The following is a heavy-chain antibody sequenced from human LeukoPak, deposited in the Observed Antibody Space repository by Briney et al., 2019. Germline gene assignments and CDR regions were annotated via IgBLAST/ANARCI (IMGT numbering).Heavy chain of an antibody. D-gene: IGHD3-16*02. CDR3: AREFNVWGSYRYTDYDY. CDR1: GFTVSSNY. J-gene: IGHJ4*02. CDR2: IYSGGST. Sequence: GGSLRLSCAASGFTVSSNYMSWVRQAPGKGLEWVSGIYSGGSTYYADSVKGRFTISRDNSKNTLYLQMNSLRAEDTAVYYCAREFNVWGSYRYTDYDYWGQGTLVTVSS. V-gene: IGHV3-66*01.